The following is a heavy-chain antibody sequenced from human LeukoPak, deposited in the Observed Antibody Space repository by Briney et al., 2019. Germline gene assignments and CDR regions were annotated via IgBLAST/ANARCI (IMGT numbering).Heavy chain of an antibody. CDR2: ISTNGGNT. J-gene: IGHJ4*02. CDR1: GFTFSTYV. D-gene: IGHD6-25*01. V-gene: IGHV3-64*01. Sequence: GGSLRLSCAASGFTFSTYVMFWVRQAPGKGLEYVSAISTNGGNTYYANSVKGRFTISRDNSKNTLYLQLGSLTAEDMAVYYCTRRGGSGMNYFDSWGQGTLVTVSS. CDR3: TRRGGSGMNYFDS.